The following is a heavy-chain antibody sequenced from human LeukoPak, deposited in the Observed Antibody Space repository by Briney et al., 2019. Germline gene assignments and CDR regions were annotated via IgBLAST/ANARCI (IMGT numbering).Heavy chain of an antibody. V-gene: IGHV1-18*01. CDR3: ARSPLVALGWEDP. J-gene: IGHJ5*02. Sequence: GASVKVSCKASGGTFSSYAISWVRQAPGQGLEWMGWISVYNGNTNYAQKLQGRVTMTTDTSTSTAYMELRSLRSDDTAVYYCARSPLVALGWEDPWGQGTLVTVSS. CDR2: ISVYNGNT. D-gene: IGHD2-15*01. CDR1: GGTFSSYA.